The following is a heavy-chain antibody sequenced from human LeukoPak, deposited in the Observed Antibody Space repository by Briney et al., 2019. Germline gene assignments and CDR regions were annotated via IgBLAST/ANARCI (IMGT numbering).Heavy chain of an antibody. CDR2: ISYDGSNK. D-gene: IGHD3-10*01. CDR1: GFTFSSYG. CDR3: AKAAGGIWFGELSTVPVDY. J-gene: IGHJ4*02. Sequence: GGSLRLSCAASGFTFSSYGMHWVRQAPGKGLEWVAVISYDGSNKYYADSVKGRFTISRDNSKNTLYLQMNSLRAEDTAVYYCAKAAGGIWFGELSTVPVDYWGQGTLVTVSS. V-gene: IGHV3-30*18.